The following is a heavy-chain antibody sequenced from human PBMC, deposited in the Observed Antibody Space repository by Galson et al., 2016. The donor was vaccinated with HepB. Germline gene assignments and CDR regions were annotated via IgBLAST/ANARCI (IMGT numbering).Heavy chain of an antibody. Sequence: SLRLSCAASGFTFDNYAMSWVRQAPGKGPEWVSAIGGGGGSIYYADSARGRFTISRDNSKSTLYLFMGGLRADDTAIFYCARGSTSRFDLWGQGAQVIVSS. CDR2: IGGGGGSI. CDR3: ARGSTSRFDL. J-gene: IGHJ4*02. V-gene: IGHV3-23*01. D-gene: IGHD2-2*01. CDR1: GFTFDNYA.